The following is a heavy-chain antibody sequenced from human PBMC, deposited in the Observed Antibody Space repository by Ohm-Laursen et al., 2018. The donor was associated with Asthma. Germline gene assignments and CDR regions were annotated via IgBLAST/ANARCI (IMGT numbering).Heavy chain of an antibody. CDR3: TKDRYCTSSRCPTDY. J-gene: IGHJ4*02. Sequence: SLRLSCAASGFTFSDYGSHWVRQAPGKGLEWVAVISYDGTSTYYADSVKGRFTISRDDSKNTLFLQMNSLRIEDTAVYYCTKDRYCTSSRCPTDYWGQGTLVTVSS. D-gene: IGHD2-2*01. CDR2: ISYDGTST. V-gene: IGHV3-30*18. CDR1: GFTFSDYG.